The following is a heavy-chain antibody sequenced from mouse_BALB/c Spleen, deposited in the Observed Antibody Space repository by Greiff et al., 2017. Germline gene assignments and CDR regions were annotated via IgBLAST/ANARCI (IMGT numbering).Heavy chain of an antibody. V-gene: IGHV7-3*02. J-gene: IGHJ3*01. D-gene: IGHD2-2*01. CDR1: GFTFTGYY. CDR2: IRNKANGYTT. CDR3: ARVRGYDGGFAY. Sequence: EVQRVESGGGLVQPGGSLRLSCATSGFTFTGYYMSWVRQPPGKALEWLGFIRNKANGYTTEYSASVKGRFTISKDNSQSILYLQMNTLRAEDSATYYCARVRGYDGGFAYWGQGTLVTVSA.